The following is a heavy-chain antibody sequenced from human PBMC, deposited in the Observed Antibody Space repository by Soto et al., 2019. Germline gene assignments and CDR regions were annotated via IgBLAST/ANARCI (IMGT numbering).Heavy chain of an antibody. D-gene: IGHD3-22*01. CDR3: PRDYYKYYDSSGYYRSPAY. Sequence: GGSLRLSCAASGFTVSSNYMSWVRQAPGKGLQWVSVIYSSGLTYYADSVKGRFTISRDYSKNTLYLQMNSLRAEDTAVYYCPRDYYKYYDSSGYYRSPAYWGQGTLVTVSS. V-gene: IGHV3-53*01. J-gene: IGHJ4*02. CDR2: IYSSGLT. CDR1: GFTVSSNY.